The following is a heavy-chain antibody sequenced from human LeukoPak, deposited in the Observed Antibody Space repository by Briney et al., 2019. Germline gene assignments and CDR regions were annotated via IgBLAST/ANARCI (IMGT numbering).Heavy chain of an antibody. CDR2: ISSSGTTF. Sequence: GGSLRLSCAASGFTFSDYYMSWIRQAPGKGLEWVSYISSSGTTFHDADSVKGRFTISRDNAKNSLSLQMNSLRSDDTAVYYCARVSLYGDYGDAFDIWGQGTMVTVSS. D-gene: IGHD4-17*01. J-gene: IGHJ3*02. CDR1: GFTFSDYY. CDR3: ARVSLYGDYGDAFDI. V-gene: IGHV3-11*01.